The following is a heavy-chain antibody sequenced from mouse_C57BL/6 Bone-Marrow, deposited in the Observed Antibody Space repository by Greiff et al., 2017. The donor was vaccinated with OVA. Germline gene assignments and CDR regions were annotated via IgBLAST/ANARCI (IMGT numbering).Heavy chain of an antibody. CDR3: ARHGLAWFAY. J-gene: IGHJ3*01. Sequence: EVKLVESGGDLVKPGGSLKLSCAASGFTFSSYGMSWVRQTPDKRLEWVATISSGGSYTHYPDSVKGRFTISRDNAKNTLYLQMSSLKSEDTAMYYCARHGLAWFAYWGQGTLVTVSA. D-gene: IGHD3-1*01. V-gene: IGHV5-6*01. CDR1: GFTFSSYG. CDR2: ISSGGSYT.